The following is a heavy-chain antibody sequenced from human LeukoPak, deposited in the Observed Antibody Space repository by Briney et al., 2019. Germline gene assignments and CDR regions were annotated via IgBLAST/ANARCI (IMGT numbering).Heavy chain of an antibody. CDR2: MSHDGTNT. CDR1: GFTFNTYG. D-gene: IGHD4-11*01. CDR3: AKDRVFADYTGPVDF. J-gene: IGHJ4*02. Sequence: GRSLRLSCAASGFTFNTYGMHWVRQAPGKGLEWVAVMSHDGTNTFYGDSVKGRFTVSRDNSKNTLYLQMSSLRAEDTAVYYCAKDRVFADYTGPVDFWGQGTLVTVSS. V-gene: IGHV3-30*18.